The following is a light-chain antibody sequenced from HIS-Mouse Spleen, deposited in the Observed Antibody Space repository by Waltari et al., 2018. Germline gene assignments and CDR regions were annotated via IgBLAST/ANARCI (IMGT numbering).Light chain of an antibody. CDR3: CSYAGSYTLV. J-gene: IGLJ2*01. V-gene: IGLV2-11*01. Sequence: QSALTQPRSVSGSPGQSVPISCTGTSRDCGGYNYVSWYQQHPGKAPKLMIYDVSKRPSGVPDRFSGSKSGNTASLTISGLQAEDEADYYCCSYAGSYTLVFGGGTKLTVL. CDR1: SRDCGGYNY. CDR2: DVS.